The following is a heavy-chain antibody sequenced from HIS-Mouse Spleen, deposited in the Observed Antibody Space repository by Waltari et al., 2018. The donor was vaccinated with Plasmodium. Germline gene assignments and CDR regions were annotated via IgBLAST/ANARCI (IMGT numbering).Heavy chain of an antibody. CDR1: GGSFSGYY. J-gene: IGHJ3*02. CDR3: ARGQLGIDAFDI. D-gene: IGHD7-27*01. CDR2: INHSGSP. V-gene: IGHV4-34*01. Sequence: QVQLQQWGAGLLKPSETLSLTCAVYGGSFSGYYWSWIRQPPGKGLEWIGEINHSGSPNYNPSLKSRVTISVDTSKNQFSLKLSSVTAADTAVYYCARGQLGIDAFDIWGQGTMVTVSS.